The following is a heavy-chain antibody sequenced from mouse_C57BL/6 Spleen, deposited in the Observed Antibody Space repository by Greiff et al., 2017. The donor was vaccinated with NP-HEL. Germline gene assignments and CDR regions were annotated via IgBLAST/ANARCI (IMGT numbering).Heavy chain of an antibody. J-gene: IGHJ1*03. CDR3: ARSPLIYDGYYWYFDV. Sequence: QVQLQQSGAELARPGASVKLSCKASGYTFTSYGISWVKQRTGQGLEWIGEIYPRSGNTYYNEKFKGKATLTADKSSSTAYMELRSLTSEDSAVYFCARSPLIYDGYYWYFDVWGTGTTVTVSS. CDR2: IYPRSGNT. CDR1: GYTFTSYG. V-gene: IGHV1-81*01. D-gene: IGHD2-3*01.